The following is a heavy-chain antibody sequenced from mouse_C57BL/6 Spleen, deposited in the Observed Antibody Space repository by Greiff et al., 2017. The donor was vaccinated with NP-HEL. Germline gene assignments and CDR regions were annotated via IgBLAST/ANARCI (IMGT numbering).Heavy chain of an antibody. D-gene: IGHD2-4*01. Sequence: EGQRQQFVGGRVRPGASVKLSCTASGFNIKDDYMHWVKQRPEQGLEWIGWIDPENGDTEYASKFQGKATITADTSSNTAYLQLSSLTSEDTAVYYCTTRLRDFDYWGQGTTLTVSS. J-gene: IGHJ2*01. CDR2: IDPENGDT. CDR1: GFNIKDDY. V-gene: IGHV14-4*01. CDR3: TTRLRDFDY.